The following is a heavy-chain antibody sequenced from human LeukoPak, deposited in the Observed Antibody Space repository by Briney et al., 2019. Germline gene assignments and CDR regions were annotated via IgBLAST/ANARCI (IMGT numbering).Heavy chain of an antibody. CDR1: GGSISSSSYY. D-gene: IGHD3-22*01. V-gene: IGHV4-39*01. CDR3: AGTYDSSGYPFDY. Sequence: SETLSLTCTVSGGSISSSSYYWGWIRQPPGKGLEWIGSIYYGGSTYYNPSLKSRVTISVDTSKNQFSLKLSSVTAADTAVYYCAGTYDSSGYPFDYWGQGTLVTVSS. J-gene: IGHJ4*02. CDR2: IYYGGST.